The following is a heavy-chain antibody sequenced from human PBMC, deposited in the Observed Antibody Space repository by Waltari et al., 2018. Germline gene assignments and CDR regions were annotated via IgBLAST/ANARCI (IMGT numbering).Heavy chain of an antibody. V-gene: IGHV4-39*07. J-gene: IGHJ4*02. CDR3: AKVWKNYRTDY. CDR2: MYYSGNT. D-gene: IGHD1-7*01. CDR1: SGPLSSGGYY. Sequence: QLQLQESGPGLVKPSETLSLTCTVPSGPLSSGGYYWGWICQPPGKGLEWMGSMYYSGNTYYNPSLKNRVTISVDTSKNQFSLKVTSVTAADTAVYYCAKVWKNYRTDYWGQGTLVTVSS.